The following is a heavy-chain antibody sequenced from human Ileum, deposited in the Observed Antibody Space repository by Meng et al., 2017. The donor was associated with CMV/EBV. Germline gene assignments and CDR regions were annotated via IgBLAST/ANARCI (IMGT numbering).Heavy chain of an antibody. D-gene: IGHD5-12*01. CDR1: GFMFIIYH. V-gene: IGHV3-74*03. Sequence: LCCASSGFMFIIYHMAWVRRAPGKGLVWVSRIKTDGSYTTYADSVKGRFTISRDNAKNTLYLQMNSLRVEDTAVYYCVGGGSGYMDYWGQGTLVTVSS. J-gene: IGHJ4*02. CDR2: IKTDGSYT. CDR3: VGGGSGYMDY.